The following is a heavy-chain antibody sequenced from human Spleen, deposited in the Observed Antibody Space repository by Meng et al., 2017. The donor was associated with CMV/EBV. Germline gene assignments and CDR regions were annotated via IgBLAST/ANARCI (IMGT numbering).Heavy chain of an antibody. J-gene: IGHJ4*02. Sequence: LSCADSGFTVSSYAMHWVRQAPGKGLEWVAVIRYDGSNKYYADSVKGRFTISRDNSKNTLYLQMNSLRAEDTAVYYCARGRELLPSYWGQGTLVTVSS. CDR2: IRYDGSNK. CDR3: ARGRELLPSY. V-gene: IGHV3-30*04. D-gene: IGHD1-26*01. CDR1: GFTVSSYA.